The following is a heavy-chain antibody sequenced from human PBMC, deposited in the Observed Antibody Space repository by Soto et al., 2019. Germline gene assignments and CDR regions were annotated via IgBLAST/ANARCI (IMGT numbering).Heavy chain of an antibody. CDR1: GGSISGSNW. CDR3: ARLCAPPFCDYYYGMDV. V-gene: IGHV4-4*02. D-gene: IGHD2-21*01. J-gene: IGHJ6*02. Sequence: PSETLSLTCAVSGGSISGSNWLSWVRQPPGKGLEWIGEIYHSGSTNYNPSLKSRVTISVDKSKNQFSLKLSSVTAADTAVYYCARLCAPPFCDYYYGMDVWGQGTTVTVSS. CDR2: IYHSGST.